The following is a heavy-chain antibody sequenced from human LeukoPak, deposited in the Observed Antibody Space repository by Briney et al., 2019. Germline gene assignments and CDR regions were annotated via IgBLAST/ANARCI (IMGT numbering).Heavy chain of an antibody. CDR1: GGSISSYY. D-gene: IGHD3-10*01. CDR2: IYYSGST. CDR3: ARDVGRYFDY. V-gene: IGHV4-59*01. J-gene: IGHJ4*02. Sequence: SETLSLTCTVSGGSISSYYWSWIRQPPGKGLEWIGYIYYSGSTNYNPSLKSRVTISVDTSKNQFSLKLSSVTAADTAVYYCARDVGRYFDYWGQGPLVTVSS.